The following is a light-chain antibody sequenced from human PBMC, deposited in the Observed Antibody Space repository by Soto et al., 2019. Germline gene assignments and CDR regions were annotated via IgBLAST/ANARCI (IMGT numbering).Light chain of an antibody. Sequence: DIKMTQSPSTLSASVGDRVTITCRSSQSISSWLAWYQQKPGKAHKLLIYDASSLESGVPSRFSGSGSGTEFTLTISSLQPDDFATYYGQQYKRKASRSSGQRAVVDIK. CDR3: QQYKRKASRS. V-gene: IGKV1-5*01. J-gene: IGKJ1*01. CDR2: DAS. CDR1: QSISSW.